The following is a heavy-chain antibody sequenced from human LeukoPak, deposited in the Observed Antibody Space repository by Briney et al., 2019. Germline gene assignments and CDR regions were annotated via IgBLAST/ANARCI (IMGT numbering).Heavy chain of an antibody. CDR3: ASMRRYGGYGDEDDY. Sequence: GGSLRLSCAASGFTFSSYSMNWVRQAPGKGLEWVSSISSSSSYIYYADSVKGRFTISRDNAKNSLYLQMSSLRAEDTAVYYCASMRRYGGYGDEDDYWGQGTLVTVSS. CDR1: GFTFSSYS. J-gene: IGHJ4*02. D-gene: IGHD5-12*01. CDR2: ISSSSSYI. V-gene: IGHV3-21*01.